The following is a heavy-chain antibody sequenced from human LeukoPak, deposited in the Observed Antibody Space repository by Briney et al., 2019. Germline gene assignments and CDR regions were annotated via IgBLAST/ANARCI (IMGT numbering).Heavy chain of an antibody. J-gene: IGHJ6*02. CDR2: INPNSGGT. Sequence: ASVKVSCKASGYTFTGYYMHWVRQAPGQGLEWMGWINPNSGGTNYAQKFQGRVTMTRDTSISTAYMEPSRLRSDDTAVYYCARMFVPAATYYYYGMDVWGQGTTVTVSS. CDR1: GYTFTGYY. V-gene: IGHV1-2*02. D-gene: IGHD2-2*01. CDR3: ARMFVPAATYYYYGMDV.